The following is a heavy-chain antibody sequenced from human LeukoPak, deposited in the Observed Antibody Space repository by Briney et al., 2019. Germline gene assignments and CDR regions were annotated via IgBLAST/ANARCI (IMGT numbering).Heavy chain of an antibody. CDR1: GYTFTSHG. D-gene: IGHD7-27*01. V-gene: IGHV1-18*01. CDR2: ISVYNGNT. CDR3: AREFPGLFLTAPRGYYFDY. J-gene: IGHJ4*02. Sequence: RASVKVSCKASGYTFTSHGISWVRQAPGQGLEWMGWISVYNGNTNYVQKLQGRVTMTTDTSTSTAYMELRSLRSDDTAVYYCAREFPGLFLTAPRGYYFDYWGQGALVIVSS.